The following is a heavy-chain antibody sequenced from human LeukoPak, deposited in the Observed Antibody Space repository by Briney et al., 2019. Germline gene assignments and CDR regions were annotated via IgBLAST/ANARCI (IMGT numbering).Heavy chain of an antibody. Sequence: ASVKVSCKASGYTFTGYYMHWVRQAPGQGLEWMGWINPSSGGTNYAQKFQGRVTMTRDTSISTAYMELSRLRSDDTAVYYCARGTMIVVAYNWFDPWGQGTLVTVSS. D-gene: IGHD3-22*01. CDR1: GYTFTGYY. V-gene: IGHV1-2*02. CDR2: INPSSGGT. CDR3: ARGTMIVVAYNWFDP. J-gene: IGHJ5*02.